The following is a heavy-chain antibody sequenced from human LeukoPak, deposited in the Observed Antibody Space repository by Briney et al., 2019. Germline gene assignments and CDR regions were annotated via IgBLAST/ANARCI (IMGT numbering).Heavy chain of an antibody. CDR3: AKESTDFWSGNFDY. D-gene: IGHD3-3*01. J-gene: IGHJ4*02. CDR2: ISWNSGSI. Sequence: PGGSLRLSCAASGFTFDDYAMHWVRQAPGKGLEWVSGISWNSGSIGYADSVKGRSTISRDNAKNSLYLQMNSLRAEDTALYYCAKESTDFWSGNFDYWGQGTLVTVSS. CDR1: GFTFDDYA. V-gene: IGHV3-9*01.